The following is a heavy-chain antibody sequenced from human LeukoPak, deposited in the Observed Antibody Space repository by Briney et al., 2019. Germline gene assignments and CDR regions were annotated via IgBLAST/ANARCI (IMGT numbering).Heavy chain of an antibody. CDR1: GRSISTYY. CDR2: IYTSGST. J-gene: IGHJ4*02. D-gene: IGHD3-10*01. V-gene: IGHV4-4*09. Sequence: SETLSLTCTVSGRSISTYYWSWIRQPPGKGLEWIGHIYTSGSTDYNPSLKSRVTISLDTSNNQFSLNLNSVTAADTAVYYCARSRGRKVTPFDYWGQGILVTVSS. CDR3: ARSRGRKVTPFDY.